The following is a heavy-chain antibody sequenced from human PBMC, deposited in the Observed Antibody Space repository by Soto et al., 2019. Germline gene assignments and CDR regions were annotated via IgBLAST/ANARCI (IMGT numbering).Heavy chain of an antibody. CDR1: GFTFSDNA. CDR3: AKNVLTGTIDY. Sequence: GGSLRLSCGASGFTFSDNAMTWVRQAPGKGLEWVSAISGSGDGTYYSDSVKGRFTISRDNSKNTLYLQMNSLRAEDTAVYYCAKNVLTGTIDYWGQGTLVTVSS. J-gene: IGHJ4*02. CDR2: ISGSGDGT. D-gene: IGHD1-7*01. V-gene: IGHV3-23*01.